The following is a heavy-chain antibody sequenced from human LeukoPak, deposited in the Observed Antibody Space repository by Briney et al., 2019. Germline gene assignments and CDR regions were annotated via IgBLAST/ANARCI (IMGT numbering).Heavy chain of an antibody. J-gene: IGHJ3*02. V-gene: IGHV3-9*01. CDR2: ISWNSGSI. CDR3: AKVASAFDI. CDR1: GFTFDDYA. Sequence: GGSLRLSCAASGFTFDDYAMHWVRQAPGKGLEWVSGISWNSGSIGYADSVKGRFTISRDNAKNSLYLQMNSLRAEDTALYYCAKVASAFDIWGQGTMVTVSS.